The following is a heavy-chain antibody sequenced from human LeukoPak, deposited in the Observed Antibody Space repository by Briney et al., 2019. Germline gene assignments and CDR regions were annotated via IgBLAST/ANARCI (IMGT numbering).Heavy chain of an antibody. CDR2: INHSGST. J-gene: IGHJ6*02. CDR3: GRGYYYYYGMDV. CDR1: GGSFSGYY. V-gene: IGHV4-34*01. Sequence: SETLSLTCAVYGGSFSGYYWSWIRQPPGKGLEWIGEINHSGSTNYNPSLKSRVTISVDTSRNQFSLKLSSVTAADTAVYYCGRGYYYYYGMDVWGQGTTVTVS.